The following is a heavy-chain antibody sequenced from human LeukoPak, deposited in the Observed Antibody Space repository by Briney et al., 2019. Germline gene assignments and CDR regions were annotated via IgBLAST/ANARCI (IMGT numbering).Heavy chain of an antibody. CDR1: GGSINTYY. V-gene: IGHV4-59*01. Sequence: SETLSLTCTVSGGSINTYYWSWIRQPPGKGLEWIGYIYYSGSTNYNPSLKSRVTISVDTSKNQFSLKLSSVTAADTAVYYCARGYEYSSSSFPYWGQGTLVTVSS. D-gene: IGHD6-6*01. J-gene: IGHJ4*02. CDR3: ARGYEYSSSSFPY. CDR2: IYYSGST.